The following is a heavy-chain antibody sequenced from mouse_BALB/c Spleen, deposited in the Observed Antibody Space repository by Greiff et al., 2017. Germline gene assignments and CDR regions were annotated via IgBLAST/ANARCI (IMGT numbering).Heavy chain of an antibody. Sequence: EVQVVESGGGLVQPGGSRKLSCAASGFTFSSFGMHWVRQAPEKGLEWVAYISSGSSTIYYADTVKGRFTISRDNPKNTLFLQMTSLRSEDTAMYYCARSPMITTWYFDYWGQGTTLTVSS. CDR3: ARSPMITTWYFDY. J-gene: IGHJ2*01. D-gene: IGHD2-4*01. CDR2: ISSGSSTI. CDR1: GFTFSSFG. V-gene: IGHV5-17*02.